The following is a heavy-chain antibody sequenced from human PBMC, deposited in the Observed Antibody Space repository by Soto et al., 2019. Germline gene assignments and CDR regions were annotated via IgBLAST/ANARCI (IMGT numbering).Heavy chain of an antibody. Sequence: QVQLQESGPGLVKPSETLSLTCTVSGGSISSYYWSWNRQPPGKGLEWIGYIYYSGSTNYNPSLKSRVTISVDTSKNQFSLKLSSVTAADTAVYYCARDRGGVIDYWGQGTLVTVSS. CDR3: ARDRGGVIDY. J-gene: IGHJ4*02. CDR2: IYYSGST. V-gene: IGHV4-59*01. D-gene: IGHD3-16*02. CDR1: GGSISSYY.